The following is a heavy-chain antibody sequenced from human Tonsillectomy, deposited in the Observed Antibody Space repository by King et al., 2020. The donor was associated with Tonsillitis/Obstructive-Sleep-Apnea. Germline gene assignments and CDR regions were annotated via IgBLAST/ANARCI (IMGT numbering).Heavy chain of an antibody. CDR1: GGSFSGYY. V-gene: IGHV4-34*01. CDR2: INHSGST. J-gene: IGHJ4*02. Sequence: VQLQQWGAGLLKPSETLSLTCAVYGGSFSGYYWSWIRQPPGKGLEWIGEINHSGSTNYNPSLKRRVTISVDTSKNQFSLKLSSLTAADTAVYYCARGRSPTGVYWGQGTLVTVSS. D-gene: IGHD4-23*01. CDR3: ARGRSPTGVY.